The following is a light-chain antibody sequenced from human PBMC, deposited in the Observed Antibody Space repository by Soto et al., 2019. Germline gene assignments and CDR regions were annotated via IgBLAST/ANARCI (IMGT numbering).Light chain of an antibody. V-gene: IGKV3-15*01. CDR2: GAS. CDR3: QQCNNWPPLP. Sequence: EVVMTQSPAVMSVARGDRATLACRASLNINSNLAWYQQIPGQAPRLLIYGASTRATGIPARFSGSVSATEFTRTISSLRSEDFAVYYCQQCNNWPPLPFGGGTKGEIK. CDR1: LNINSN. J-gene: IGKJ4*01.